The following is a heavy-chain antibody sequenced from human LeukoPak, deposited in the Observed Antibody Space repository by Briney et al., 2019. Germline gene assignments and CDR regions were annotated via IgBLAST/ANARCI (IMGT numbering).Heavy chain of an antibody. J-gene: IGHJ6*03. D-gene: IGHD3-10*01. Sequence: GGSLRLSCAASGFTVSSNYMSWVRQAPGKGLEWVPVIYSGGSTYYADSVKGRFTISRDNSKNTLYLQMNSLRAEDTAVYYCAREIYYYGSGSYPGPHMDVWGKGTTVTVSS. CDR1: GFTVSSNY. CDR2: IYSGGST. CDR3: AREIYYYGSGSYPGPHMDV. V-gene: IGHV3-66*02.